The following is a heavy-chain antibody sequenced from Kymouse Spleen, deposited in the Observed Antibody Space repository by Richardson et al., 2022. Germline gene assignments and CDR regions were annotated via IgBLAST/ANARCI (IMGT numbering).Heavy chain of an antibody. CDR2: IYYSGST. D-gene: IGHD1-26*01. CDR1: GGSISSYY. Sequence: QVQLQESGPGLVKPSETLSLTCTVSGGSISSYYWSWIRQPPGKGLEWIGYIYYSGSTNYNPSLKSRVTISVDTSKNQFSLKLSSVTAADTAVYYCARDGSGSYPFDYWGQGTLVTVSS. V-gene: IGHV4-59*01. CDR3: ARDGSGSYPFDY. J-gene: IGHJ4*02.